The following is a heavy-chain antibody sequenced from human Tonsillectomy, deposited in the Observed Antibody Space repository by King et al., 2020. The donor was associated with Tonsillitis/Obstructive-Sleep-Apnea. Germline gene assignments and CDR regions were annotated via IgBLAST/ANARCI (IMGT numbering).Heavy chain of an antibody. CDR3: ARSSGGWISARLFFAY. V-gene: IGHV3-30*04. CDR2: ISYDGSNK. Sequence: VQLVESGGGVVQPGRSLRLSCAASGFTFSSYAMHWVRQAPGKGLEWVALISYDGSNKYYADSVKGRFTISRDNSKSTLYLQMNSLSPEDTAVYYCARSSGGWISARLFFAYWGQGTLVTVSS. D-gene: IGHD6-6*01. CDR1: GFTFSSYA. J-gene: IGHJ4*02.